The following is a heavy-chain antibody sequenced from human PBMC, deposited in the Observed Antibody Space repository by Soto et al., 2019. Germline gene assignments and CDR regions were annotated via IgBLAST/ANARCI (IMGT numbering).Heavy chain of an antibody. J-gene: IGHJ6*02. CDR1: GFTFSSYW. CDR2: INSDGSST. CDR3: AREVYDFWSGYYMYYYGLDV. D-gene: IGHD3-3*01. V-gene: IGHV3-74*01. Sequence: GGSLRLSCAASGFTFSSYWMHWVRQAPGKGLVWVSRINSDGSSTSYADSVKGRFTISRDNAKNTLYLQMNSLRAEDTAVYYCAREVYDFWSGYYMYYYGLDVWGQGTTVTVSS.